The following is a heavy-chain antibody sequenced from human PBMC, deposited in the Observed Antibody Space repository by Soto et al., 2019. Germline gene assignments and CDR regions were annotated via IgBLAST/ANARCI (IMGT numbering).Heavy chain of an antibody. J-gene: IGHJ4*02. D-gene: IGHD3-9*01. CDR2: ISSSSSTI. Sequence: GGSLRLSCAASGFTFSSYSMNWVRQAPGKGLEWVSYISSSSSTIYYADSVKGRFTISRDNAKNSLYLQMNSLRAEDTAVYYCASDVPLLRYFDWLPPGFDYWGQGTLVTVSS. CDR3: ASDVPLLRYFDWLPPGFDY. V-gene: IGHV3-48*01. CDR1: GFTFSSYS.